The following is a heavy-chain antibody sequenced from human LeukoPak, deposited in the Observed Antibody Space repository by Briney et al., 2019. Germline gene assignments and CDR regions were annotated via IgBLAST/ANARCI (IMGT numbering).Heavy chain of an antibody. V-gene: IGHV1-69*06. D-gene: IGHD3-22*01. Sequence: SVKVSCKASGGTFSSYAISWVRQAPGQGLEWMGRIIPIFGTADYAQKFQGRVTITADKSTSTAYMELSSLRSEDTAVYYCAREAGYYDSSGYLDFDYWGQGTLVTVSS. CDR3: AREAGYYDSSGYLDFDY. CDR2: IIPIFGTA. CDR1: GGTFSSYA. J-gene: IGHJ4*02.